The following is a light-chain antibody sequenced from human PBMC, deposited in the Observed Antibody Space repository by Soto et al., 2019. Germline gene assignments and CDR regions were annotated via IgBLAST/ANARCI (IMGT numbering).Light chain of an antibody. Sequence: QSALTQPPSASGSPGQSVTISGTGTSSDVGGSDFVSWFQQHPGKAPKLMIYDVNKRPSGVPDRFSGAKSGNTASLTVSGLQADDEADYFCSSYAGSRTPYVFGTGTTLTVL. J-gene: IGLJ1*01. V-gene: IGLV2-8*01. CDR1: SSDVGGSDF. CDR2: DVN. CDR3: SSYAGSRTPYV.